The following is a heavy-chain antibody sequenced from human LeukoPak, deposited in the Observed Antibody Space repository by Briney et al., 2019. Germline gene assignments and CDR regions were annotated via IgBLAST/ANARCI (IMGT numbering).Heavy chain of an antibody. Sequence: GGSLRLSCSASGFTFSSYAMHWVRQAPGKGLEYVSAISSNGGSTYYADSVKGRFTISRDNSKNTLYLQMSSLRAEDTAVYYCVKGDILTGYYYYYYGMDVWGQGTTVTVS. CDR2: ISSNGGST. CDR1: GFTFSSYA. CDR3: VKGDILTGYYYYYYGMDV. V-gene: IGHV3-64D*06. J-gene: IGHJ6*02. D-gene: IGHD3-9*01.